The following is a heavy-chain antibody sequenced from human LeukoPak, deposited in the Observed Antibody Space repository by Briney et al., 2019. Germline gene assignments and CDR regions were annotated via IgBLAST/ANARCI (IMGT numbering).Heavy chain of an antibody. J-gene: IGHJ4*02. CDR1: GFTFSSYG. CDR3: AKDRRNYYGSGSYIVY. D-gene: IGHD3-10*01. CDR2: ISYDGSNK. V-gene: IGHV3-30*18. Sequence: GGSLRLSCAASGFTFSSYGMHWVRQAPGKGLEWVAVISYDGSNKYYADSVRGRFTISRDNSKNTLYLQMNSLRAEDTAVYYCAKDRRNYYGSGSYIVYWGQGTLVTVSS.